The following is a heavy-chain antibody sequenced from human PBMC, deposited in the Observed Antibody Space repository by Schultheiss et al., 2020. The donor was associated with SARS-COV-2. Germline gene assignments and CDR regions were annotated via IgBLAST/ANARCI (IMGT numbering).Heavy chain of an antibody. CDR1: GFTFNKHA. Sequence: GGSLRLSCAASGFTFNKHAMSWVRQAPGKGLEWVSVISGYGGGTYYTDSVKGRFTISRDNSKNTLYLQMSSLRAEDTAVYYCAKLLRHFDWDPLDYWGQGTLVTVSS. CDR2: ISGYGGGT. V-gene: IGHV3-23*01. D-gene: IGHD3-9*01. CDR3: AKLLRHFDWDPLDY. J-gene: IGHJ4*02.